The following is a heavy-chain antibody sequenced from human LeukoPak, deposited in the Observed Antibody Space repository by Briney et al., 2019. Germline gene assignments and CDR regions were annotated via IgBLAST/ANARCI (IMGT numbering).Heavy chain of an antibody. V-gene: IGHV3-23*01. D-gene: IGHD4-23*01. CDR1: GFTFSSYA. CDR3: AKDIRTRTVVIGSFDY. J-gene: IGHJ4*02. Sequence: GGSLRLSCAASGFTFSSYAMSWVRQAPGKGLEWVSAISGSGGSTYYADSAKGRFTISRDNSKNTLYLQMNSLRAEDTAVYYCAKDIRTRTVVIGSFDYWGQGTLVTVSS. CDR2: ISGSGGST.